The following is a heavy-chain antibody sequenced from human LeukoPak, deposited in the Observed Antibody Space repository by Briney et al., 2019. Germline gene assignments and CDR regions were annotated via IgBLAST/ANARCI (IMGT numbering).Heavy chain of an antibody. D-gene: IGHD4-17*01. CDR3: AKTLHYGHFGKFDS. CDR1: GFTFTSYT. Sequence: PGGSLRLSCAASGFTFTSYTMSWVRQAPGKGLAWVSAISGSGGTTYYADSVKGRFTISRDNSKNTVYLEMNSLRAEDTAVYYCAKTLHYGHFGKFDSWGQGTLVTVSS. V-gene: IGHV3-23*01. CDR2: ISGSGGTT. J-gene: IGHJ4*02.